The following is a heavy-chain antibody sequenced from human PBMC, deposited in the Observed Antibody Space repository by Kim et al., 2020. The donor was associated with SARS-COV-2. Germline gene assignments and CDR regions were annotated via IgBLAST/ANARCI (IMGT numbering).Heavy chain of an antibody. J-gene: IGHJ4*02. CDR3: ARDRRSVAYDY. D-gene: IGHD6-19*01. V-gene: IGHV3-33*01. CDR2: K. Sequence: KYYTDSVKGRFTISRDDSKNTLYLQMDSLRADDTAMYYCARDRRSVAYDYWGQGTLVTVSS.